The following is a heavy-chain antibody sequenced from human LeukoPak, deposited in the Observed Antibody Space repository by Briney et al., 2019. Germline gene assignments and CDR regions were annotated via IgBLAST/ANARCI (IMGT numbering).Heavy chain of an antibody. CDR3: ARGVVYPAWSGLHWSDY. Sequence: GGSLRLSCAASGFTFSSYWMSWVRQAPGKGPEWVAHIKQDASQEYHVDSVKGRFTISRDNAKNSLYLQMNSLRAEDTAVYYCARGVVYPAWSGLHWSDYWGQGVLVTVSS. CDR1: GFTFSSYW. J-gene: IGHJ4*02. D-gene: IGHD3-3*01. V-gene: IGHV3-7*01. CDR2: IKQDASQE.